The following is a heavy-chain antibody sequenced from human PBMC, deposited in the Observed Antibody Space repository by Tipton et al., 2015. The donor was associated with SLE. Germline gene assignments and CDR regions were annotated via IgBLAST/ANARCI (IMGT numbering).Heavy chain of an antibody. V-gene: IGHV4-59*08. D-gene: IGHD5-24*01. CDR3: ARTVRREMATGPAFDI. CDR1: GGSISSYY. CDR2: IYYSGST. Sequence: TLSLTCTVSGGSISSYYWSWIRQPPGKGLEWIGYIYYSGSTNYNPSLKSRVTISVDTSKNQFSLKLSSVTAADTAMYYCARTVRREMATGPAFDIWGQGTMVTVSS. J-gene: IGHJ3*02.